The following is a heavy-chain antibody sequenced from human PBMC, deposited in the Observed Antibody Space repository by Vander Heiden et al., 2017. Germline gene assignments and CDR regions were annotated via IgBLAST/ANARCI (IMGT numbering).Heavy chain of an antibody. D-gene: IGHD5-12*01. CDR3: ARDSDRWLRLISSPGY. CDR1: GYTFTSYG. Sequence: QVQLVHSGAEVKKPGASVKVSCKASGYTFTSYGISWVRQAPGQGLEWMGWISAYNGNTNTAQKLQGRVTMTTDTSTSTAYMELRSLRSDDTAVYYCARDSDRWLRLISSPGYWGQGTLVTVSS. J-gene: IGHJ4*02. V-gene: IGHV1-18*01. CDR2: ISAYNGNT.